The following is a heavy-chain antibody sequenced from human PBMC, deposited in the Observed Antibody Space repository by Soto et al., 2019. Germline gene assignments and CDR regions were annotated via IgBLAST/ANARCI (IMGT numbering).Heavy chain of an antibody. D-gene: IGHD3-3*01. CDR3: AREGAYDFWSGYYPFFDY. J-gene: IGHJ4*02. V-gene: IGHV3-72*01. CDR1: GFTFSDHY. CDR2: TRNKANSYTT. Sequence: GGSLRLSCAASGFTFSDHYMDWVRQAPGKGLEWVGRTRNKANSYTTEYAASVKGRFTISRDDSKNSLYLQMNSLKTEDTAVYYCAREGAYDFWSGYYPFFDYWGQGTLVTVS.